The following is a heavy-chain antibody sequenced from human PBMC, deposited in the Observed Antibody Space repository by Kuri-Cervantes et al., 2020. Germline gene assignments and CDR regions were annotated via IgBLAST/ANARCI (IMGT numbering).Heavy chain of an antibody. D-gene: IGHD2-8*01. Sequence: SVKVSCKASGGTFSSYAISWVRQAPGQGLEWMGGIIPIFGTANYAQKFQGRVTITADKSTSTAYMELSSLRSEDTAVYYCARGTPRYCTNGVCYKYYMDVWGKGTTVTVSS. J-gene: IGHJ6*03. V-gene: IGHV1-69*06. CDR3: ARGTPRYCTNGVCYKYYMDV. CDR1: GGTFSSYA. CDR2: IIPIFGTA.